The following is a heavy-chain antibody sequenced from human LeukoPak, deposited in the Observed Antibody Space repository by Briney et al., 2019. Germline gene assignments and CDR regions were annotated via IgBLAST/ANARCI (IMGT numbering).Heavy chain of an antibody. D-gene: IGHD6-6*01. J-gene: IGHJ4*02. Sequence: GSLRLSCAASGFTFSSYAMSWVRQAPGKGLEWVSRISGSGGTTYYADSVKGRYTISRDNSQNTLYVQMNSLRAEDTAVYYCAKDRTSSSSRGDFDYWGQGTLVTVSS. CDR1: GFTFSSYA. CDR2: ISGSGGTT. CDR3: AKDRTSSSSRGDFDY. V-gene: IGHV3-23*01.